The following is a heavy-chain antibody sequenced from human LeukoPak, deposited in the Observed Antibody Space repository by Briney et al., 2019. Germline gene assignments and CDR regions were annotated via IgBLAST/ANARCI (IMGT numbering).Heavy chain of an antibody. D-gene: IGHD6-13*01. V-gene: IGHV3-74*01. CDR1: GFTFSNYW. Sequence: TGGSLRLSCAASGFTFSNYWMHWVRQAPGKGLVWVSRINSDGSSTTYADSVKGRFTISRDNAENTLYLQMNNLRAEDTAVYSCARDREIAAGNFFDPWGQGTLVTVSS. CDR3: ARDREIAAGNFFDP. CDR2: INSDGSST. J-gene: IGHJ5*02.